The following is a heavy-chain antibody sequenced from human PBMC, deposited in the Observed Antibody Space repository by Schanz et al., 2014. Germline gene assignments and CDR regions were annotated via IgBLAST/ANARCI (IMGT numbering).Heavy chain of an antibody. V-gene: IGHV4-34*01. Sequence: QVQLQQWGAGLLKPSETLSLTCAFSGGSFSGYWWTWVRQSPGKGLEWIGEVNHGGYTNYNPSLKSRVTVSVDMSKKHFSLRLISVTAADTAAYYCATWSGTRLFHNWGQGTLVTVSS. CDR2: VNHGGYT. D-gene: IGHD1-7*01. CDR3: ATWSGTRLFHN. J-gene: IGHJ4*02. CDR1: GGSFSGYW.